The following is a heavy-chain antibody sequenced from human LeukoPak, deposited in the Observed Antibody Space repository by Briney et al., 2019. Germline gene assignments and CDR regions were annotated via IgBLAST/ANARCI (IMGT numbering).Heavy chain of an antibody. D-gene: IGHD3-3*01. V-gene: IGHV3-23*01. J-gene: IGHJ4*02. CDR1: GFTFSSYA. Sequence: GGSLRLSCAASGFTFSSYAMSWVRQAPGKGLEWVSAISGSGGSTYYADSVTGRFTISRDNSKNTLYLQMNSLRAEDTAVYYCAKDWAIFGVVDCWGQGTLVTVSS. CDR2: ISGSGGST. CDR3: AKDWAIFGVVDC.